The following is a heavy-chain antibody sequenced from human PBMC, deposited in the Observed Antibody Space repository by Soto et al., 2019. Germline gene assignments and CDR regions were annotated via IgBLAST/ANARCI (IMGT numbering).Heavy chain of an antibody. CDR2: FYYTGSA. V-gene: IGHV4-59*01. Sequence: PSETLSLTCTVSGGSISSYYWPWIRQPPGKGLEWIASFYYTGSADYNPSLKSRITGSVASSRTQFSLRLRSVTAADSAVYYCARDSSGNWFDPWGQGTLVTVSS. CDR3: ARDSSGNWFDP. J-gene: IGHJ5*02. D-gene: IGHD1-26*01. CDR1: GGSISSYY.